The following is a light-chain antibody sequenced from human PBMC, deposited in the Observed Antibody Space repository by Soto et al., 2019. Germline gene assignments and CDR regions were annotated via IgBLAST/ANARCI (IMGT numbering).Light chain of an antibody. Sequence: EIVLTQSPGTLSLSPGERATLSCRASQSVSNNYLAWYQQKPGQAPRLLIYGASNRATGIPDRFSGSGSGTDFTLTISSLQPEDFAVYYCQQYTQWPITFGQGTRLEIK. CDR1: QSVSNNY. CDR3: QQYTQWPIT. J-gene: IGKJ5*01. V-gene: IGKV3-20*01. CDR2: GAS.